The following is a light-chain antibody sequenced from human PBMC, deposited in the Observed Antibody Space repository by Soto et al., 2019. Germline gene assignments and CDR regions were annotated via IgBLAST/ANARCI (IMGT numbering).Light chain of an antibody. Sequence: DIQMTQSPSTLSASVGDRVTITCRASQSISSWLAWYKQKPGKAPKILIYKASILESGVPSRFSGSGSGTVFTLTIFGLQPDDFATYYCQHYNIYSETFGQGTKVDIK. J-gene: IGKJ1*01. CDR2: KAS. V-gene: IGKV1-5*03. CDR3: QHYNIYSET. CDR1: QSISSW.